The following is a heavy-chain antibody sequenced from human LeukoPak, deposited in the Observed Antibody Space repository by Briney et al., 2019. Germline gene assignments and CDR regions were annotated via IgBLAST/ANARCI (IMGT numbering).Heavy chain of an antibody. V-gene: IGHV3-23*01. Sequence: GGSLRLSCVVSGLTFSSYSMTWVRQAPGKGLEWVSGISASGGETWYPDSVKGRFTISRDNSKNTLFLQMNSLRVEDKAIYYCAKDAAGPEYWGQGTLVTVSS. CDR2: ISASGGET. D-gene: IGHD6-13*01. CDR3: AKDAAGPEY. CDR1: GLTFSSYS. J-gene: IGHJ4*02.